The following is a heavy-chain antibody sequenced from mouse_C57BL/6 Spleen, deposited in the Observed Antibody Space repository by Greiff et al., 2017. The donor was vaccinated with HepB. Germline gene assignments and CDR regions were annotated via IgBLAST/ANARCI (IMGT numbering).Heavy chain of an antibody. CDR2: IDPSDSYT. CDR1: GYTFTSYW. Sequence: QVQLQQPGAELVMPGASVKLSCKASGYTFTSYWMHWVKQRPGQGLEWIGEIDPSDSYTNYNQKFKGKSTLTVDKSSSTAYMQLSSLTSEDSAVYYCARRWDFDYRGQGTTLTVSS. J-gene: IGHJ2*01. D-gene: IGHD4-1*01. CDR3: ARRWDFDY. V-gene: IGHV1-69*01.